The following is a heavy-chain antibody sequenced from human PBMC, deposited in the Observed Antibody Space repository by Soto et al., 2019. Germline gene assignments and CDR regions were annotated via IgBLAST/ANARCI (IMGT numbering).Heavy chain of an antibody. CDR2: INPNSGGT. CDR1: GYTFTGYY. J-gene: IGHJ6*02. Sequence: GASVKVSCKASGYTFTGYYMHWVRQAPGQGLEWMGWINPNSGGTNYEQKFQGSVTMPRDTSTSTAYMELSRLRSDDTAVYYCARMKLQYYDYGMDVWGQGTTVTVSS. V-gene: IGHV1-2*04. CDR3: ARMKLQYYDYGMDV. D-gene: IGHD6-6*01.